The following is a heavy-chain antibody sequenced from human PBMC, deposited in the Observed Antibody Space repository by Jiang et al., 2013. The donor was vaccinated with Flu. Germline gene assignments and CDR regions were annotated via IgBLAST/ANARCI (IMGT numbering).Heavy chain of an antibody. D-gene: IGHD1/OR15-1a*01. CDR2: ISWNSGSI. V-gene: IGHV3-9*01. Sequence: GLVQPGRSLRLSCAASGFAFDDYAMHWVRQAPGKGLEWVSGISWNSGSIGYADSVKGRFTISRDNAKNSLYLQMNSLRAEDTALYYCAKGTSLGNWGQGTLVTVSS. CDR1: GFAFDDYA. J-gene: IGHJ4*02. CDR3: AKGTSLGN.